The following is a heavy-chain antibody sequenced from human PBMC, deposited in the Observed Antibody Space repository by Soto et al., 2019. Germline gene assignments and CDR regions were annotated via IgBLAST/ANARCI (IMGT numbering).Heavy chain of an antibody. CDR2: ISATGST. CDR1: GFTFSNYD. Sequence: EVQVLDSGGGLVQPGGSQRLSCEASGFTFSNYDMSWVRQATGKGLEWVSTISATGSTLYADSVKGRFTISRDNSKNTVYLQMNFLRAEDTAVYYCAKVSNKWAVAQRGYFDYWGQGTLVTVSS. CDR3: AKVSNKWAVAQRGYFDY. V-gene: IGHV3-23*01. D-gene: IGHD6-19*01. J-gene: IGHJ4*02.